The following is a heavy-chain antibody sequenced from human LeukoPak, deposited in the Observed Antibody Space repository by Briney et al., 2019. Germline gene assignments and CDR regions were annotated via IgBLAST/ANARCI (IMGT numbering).Heavy chain of an antibody. CDR3: VRDVGYAFDI. V-gene: IGHV3-48*02. Sequence: GGSLSLSCAASGFTFSSYSMNGVRQAPGKGVEWISYICGSTTKFYVDSVQGQFTISRDTAKNSLDLQMNSLRDEDTTVYYCVRDVGYAFDIWGQGTMVTVSS. D-gene: IGHD1-26*01. CDR2: ICGSTTK. J-gene: IGHJ3*02. CDR1: GFTFSSYS.